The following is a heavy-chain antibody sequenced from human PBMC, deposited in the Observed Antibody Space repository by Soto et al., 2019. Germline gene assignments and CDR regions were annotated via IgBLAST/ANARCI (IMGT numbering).Heavy chain of an antibody. CDR2: IGTAGDT. D-gene: IGHD1-26*01. V-gene: IGHV3-13*01. CDR3: ASRLRIDGFDY. Sequence: GGSLRLSCAASGFTFSSYDMHWVRQATGKGLEWVSAIGTAGDTYYPGSVKGRFTISRENAKNPLYLQMNSLRAGDTAVYYCASRLRIDGFDYWGQGTMVTVSS. J-gene: IGHJ4*02. CDR1: GFTFSSYD.